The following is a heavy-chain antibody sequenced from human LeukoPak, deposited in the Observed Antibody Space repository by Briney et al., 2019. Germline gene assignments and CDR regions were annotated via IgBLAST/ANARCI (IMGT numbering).Heavy chain of an antibody. Sequence: GASVKVSCKASGYTFTSYGISWVRQAPGQGLEWMGWISAYNGNTNYAQKLQGRVTITRDTSASTAYMELSSLRSEDMAVYYCARAETFGGVIAYWGQGTLVTVSS. CDR1: GYTFTSYG. J-gene: IGHJ4*02. D-gene: IGHD3-16*02. CDR3: ARAETFGGVIAY. V-gene: IGHV1-18*03. CDR2: ISAYNGNT.